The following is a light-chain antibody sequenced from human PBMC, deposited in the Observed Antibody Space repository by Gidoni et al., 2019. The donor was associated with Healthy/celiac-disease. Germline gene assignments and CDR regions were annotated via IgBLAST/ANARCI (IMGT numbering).Light chain of an antibody. CDR2: GKN. Sequence: SSELTQDPAVSVALGQTVRLTCQGDSLRSYYASWYQQKPGQAPVLVIYGKNNRPSGIPDRFSGSSSGNTASLTITGAQAEDEADYYCNSRDSSGNFWVFGGGTKLTVL. J-gene: IGLJ3*02. CDR1: SLRSYY. V-gene: IGLV3-19*01. CDR3: NSRDSSGNFWV.